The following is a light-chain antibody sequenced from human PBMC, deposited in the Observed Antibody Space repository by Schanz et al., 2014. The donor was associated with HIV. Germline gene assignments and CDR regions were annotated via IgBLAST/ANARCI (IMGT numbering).Light chain of an antibody. Sequence: QLVLTQPPSASGTPGQRVTISCSGSSSNFRSNAVNWYQQLPGTAPRLVIYNTFHRPSGVPDRFSGSQSGTSASLAISGLQSEDEADYYCAGWDDSLKGWVFGGGTKLTVL. CDR2: NTF. V-gene: IGLV1-44*01. J-gene: IGLJ3*02. CDR1: SSNFRSNA. CDR3: AGWDDSLKGWV.